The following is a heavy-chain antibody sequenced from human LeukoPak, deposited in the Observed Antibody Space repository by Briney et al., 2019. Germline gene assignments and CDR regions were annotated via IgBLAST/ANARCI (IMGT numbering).Heavy chain of an antibody. CDR3: ARVAYYYDSSGGNAFDI. V-gene: IGHV4-34*01. D-gene: IGHD3-22*01. CDR1: GGSFSGYY. Sequence: SETLSLTCADYGGSFSGYYWSWIRQPPGKGLEWIGEINHSGSTNYNPSLKSRVTISVDTSKNQFSLKLSSVTAADTAVYYCARVAYYYDSSGGNAFDIWGQGTMVTVSS. J-gene: IGHJ3*02. CDR2: INHSGST.